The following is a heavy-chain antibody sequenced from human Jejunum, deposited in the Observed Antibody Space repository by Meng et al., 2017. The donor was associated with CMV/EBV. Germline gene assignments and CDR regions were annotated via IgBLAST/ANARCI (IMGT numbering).Heavy chain of an antibody. J-gene: IGHJ4*02. CDR3: ARDWGDVRGGFDF. CDR1: GDSVSSNSAA. V-gene: IGHV6-1*01. D-gene: IGHD3-10*02. Sequence: QLQLHQSGPGLVKPPQTPPLTCAISGDSVSSNSAAWNWIRQSPSRGLEWLGRTYYRSKYYNDYALSVKSRITINPDTSKNQFSLQLNSVTPEDTAIYYCARDWGDVRGGFDFWGQGTLVTVSS. CDR2: TYYRSKYYN.